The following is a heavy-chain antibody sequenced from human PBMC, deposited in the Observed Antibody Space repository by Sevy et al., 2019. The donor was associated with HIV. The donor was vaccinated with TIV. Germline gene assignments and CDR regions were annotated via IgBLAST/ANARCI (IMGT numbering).Heavy chain of an antibody. CDR1: GFTFSSYA. D-gene: IGHD3-10*01. CDR3: ASLYGSGSYTSLGGVDP. CDR2: ISYDGSNK. V-gene: IGHV3-30-3*01. J-gene: IGHJ5*02. Sequence: GGSLRLSCAASGFTFSSYAMHWVRQAPGKGLEWVAVISYDGSNKYYADSVKGRFTISRDNSKNTLYLQMNSLRAGDTAVYYCASLYGSGSYTSLGGVDPWGQGTLVTVSS.